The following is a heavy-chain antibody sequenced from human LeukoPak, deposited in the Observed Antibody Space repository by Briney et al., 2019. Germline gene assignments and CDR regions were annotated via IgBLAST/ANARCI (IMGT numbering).Heavy chain of an antibody. J-gene: IGHJ4*02. V-gene: IGHV3-30-3*01. CDR2: ISFDGSNK. CDR1: GFTFSSYA. CDR3: AKAEGYDILTGLDY. D-gene: IGHD3-9*01. Sequence: GRSLRLSCAASGFTFSSYAMHWVRQAPGKGLEWVALISFDGSNKYYADSVKGRFTISRDNSKKMLYLQMNSLRTEDTAVYYCAKAEGYDILTGLDYWGQGTLATVSS.